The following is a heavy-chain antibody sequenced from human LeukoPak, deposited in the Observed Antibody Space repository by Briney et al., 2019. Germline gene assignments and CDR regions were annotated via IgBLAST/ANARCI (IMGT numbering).Heavy chain of an antibody. V-gene: IGHV4-34*01. CDR3: ATNYYDSSGYQLSAEYFQH. D-gene: IGHD3-22*01. J-gene: IGHJ1*01. CDR2: INHSGST. Sequence: SETLSLTCAVYGGSFSGYYWSWIRQPPGKGLEWIGEINHSGSTNYNPSLKSRVTISVDTPKNQFSLKLSSVTAADTAVYYCATNYYDSSGYQLSAEYFQHWGQGTLVTVSS. CDR1: GGSFSGYY.